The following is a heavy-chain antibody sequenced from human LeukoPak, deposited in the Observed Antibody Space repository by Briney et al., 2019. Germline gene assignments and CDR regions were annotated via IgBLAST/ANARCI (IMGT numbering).Heavy chain of an antibody. CDR3: AKAPYSSGWYGEWFDP. Sequence: PGGSLRLSCTASGFTFSGYGMSWVRQAPGKGLEWVSAISGSGGSTYYADSVKGRFTISRDNSKNTLYLQMNSLRAEDTAVYYCAKAPYSSGWYGEWFDPWGQGTLVTVSS. D-gene: IGHD6-19*01. V-gene: IGHV3-23*01. J-gene: IGHJ5*02. CDR2: ISGSGGST. CDR1: GFTFSGYG.